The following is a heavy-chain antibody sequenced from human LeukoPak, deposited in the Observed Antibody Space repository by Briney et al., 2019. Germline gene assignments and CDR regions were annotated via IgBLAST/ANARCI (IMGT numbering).Heavy chain of an antibody. D-gene: IGHD6-6*01. Sequence: GGSLRLSCAAAGFTLNNYAMRWVRQARGKGLKWVSGISSGDSTYYADSVKGRFTISRDNSKNTLFLQMKSLRAEDTAVYYCAKDTYSSSPYYFDYWGQGTLVTVSS. CDR3: AKDTYSSSPYYFDY. CDR1: GFTLNNYA. CDR2: ISSGDST. V-gene: IGHV3-23*01. J-gene: IGHJ4*02.